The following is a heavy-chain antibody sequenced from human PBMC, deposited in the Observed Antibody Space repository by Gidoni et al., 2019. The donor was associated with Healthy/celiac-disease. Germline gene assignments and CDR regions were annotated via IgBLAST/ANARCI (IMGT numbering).Heavy chain of an antibody. D-gene: IGHD3-3*01. CDR2: INHSGST. V-gene: IGHV4-34*01. CDR3: AREDRGVRFLEWLSYGMDV. CDR1: GGSFSGYY. J-gene: IGHJ6*02. Sequence: QVQLPQWGAGLLKPSEPLSLTCAVYGGSFSGYYWSWILQPPGKGLEWIGEINHSGSTNYNPSLKSRVTIAVDTSKNQFSLKLSSVTAADTAVYYCAREDRGVRFLEWLSYGMDVWGQGTTVTVSS.